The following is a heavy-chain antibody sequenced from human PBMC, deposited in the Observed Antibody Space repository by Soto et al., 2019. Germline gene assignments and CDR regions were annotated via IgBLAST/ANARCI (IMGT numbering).Heavy chain of an antibody. J-gene: IGHJ4*02. D-gene: IGHD6-19*01. CDR1: GFTFSTYA. CDR3: AKDFLAVAGLNYFDY. CDR2: ISGNGGSA. Sequence: GGSLRLSCAASGFTFSTYAMAWVRQAPGKGLEWVSAISGNGGSAYYADSVKGRFTISRDNSKNTLFLQMNSLRAEDTSIYYCAKDFLAVAGLNYFDYWGQGTLVTVSS. V-gene: IGHV3-23*01.